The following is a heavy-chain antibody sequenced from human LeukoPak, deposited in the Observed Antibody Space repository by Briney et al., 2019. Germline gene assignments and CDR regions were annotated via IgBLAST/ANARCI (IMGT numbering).Heavy chain of an antibody. V-gene: IGHV4-59*02. CDR3: ARDMVQGVTDY. Sequence: SEILSLTRTVSGGSVSTYYWSWIRQPPGKGLEWIGYIYYSGSTNYNPSLKSRVTISVDTSKNQFSLKLSSVTAADTAVYYCARDMVQGVTDYWGQGTLVTVSS. J-gene: IGHJ4*02. CDR2: IYYSGST. CDR1: GGSVSTYY. D-gene: IGHD3-10*01.